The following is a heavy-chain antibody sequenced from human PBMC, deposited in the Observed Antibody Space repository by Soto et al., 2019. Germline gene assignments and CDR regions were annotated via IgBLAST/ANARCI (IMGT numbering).Heavy chain of an antibody. J-gene: IGHJ3*02. V-gene: IGHV1-8*02. CDR3: ARVWGSSGYYYFITRHDAFDI. CDR2: MNPNSGNT. CDR1: GYTFSSYG. D-gene: IGHD3-22*01. Sequence: ASVKVSCKASGYTFSSYGINWVRQATGQGLEWMGWMNPNSGNTGYAQTFQGRVTTTRNTSISTAYMELSSLRSEDTAVYYCARVWGSSGYYYFITRHDAFDIWG.